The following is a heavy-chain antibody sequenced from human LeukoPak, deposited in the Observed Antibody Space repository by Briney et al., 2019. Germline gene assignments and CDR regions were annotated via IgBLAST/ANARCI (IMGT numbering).Heavy chain of an antibody. CDR3: ASHWGRGAANLLD. V-gene: IGHV3-7*01. D-gene: IGHD7-27*01. CDR1: GFIFSNYW. J-gene: IGHJ4*02. Sequence: GGSLRLSCAASGFIFSNYWMAWVRQAPGKGPEWVANIKEDGSDKNYVDSLKGRFTISRDSAKNSLSLLMSSLSAEDTAVYYCASHWGRGAANLLDWGQGTLVTVSS. CDR2: IKEDGSDK.